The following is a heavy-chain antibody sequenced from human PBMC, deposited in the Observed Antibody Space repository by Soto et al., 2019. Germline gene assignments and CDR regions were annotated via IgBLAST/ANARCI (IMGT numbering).Heavy chain of an antibody. J-gene: IGHJ1*01. CDR2: ISSSSSYI. Sequence: TGGSLRLSCAASGFTFSSYSMNWVRQAPGKGLEWVSSISSSSSYIYYADSVKGRFTISRDNAKNSLYLQMNSLRAEDTAVYYCARDSLSLSDIVLMVYAIPSYFQHWGQGTLVTVSS. D-gene: IGHD2-8*01. CDR1: GFTFSSYS. CDR3: ARDSLSLSDIVLMVYAIPSYFQH. V-gene: IGHV3-21*01.